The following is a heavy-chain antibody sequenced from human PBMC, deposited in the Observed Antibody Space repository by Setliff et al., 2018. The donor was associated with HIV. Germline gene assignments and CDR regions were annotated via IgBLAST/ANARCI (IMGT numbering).Heavy chain of an antibody. CDR1: GASVTNVLYY. Sequence: SETLSLTCTVSGASVTNVLYYWSWLRQPAGKGLEWIGHIYTSGNSRYTNYNSSLESRVAISLDTSSNQFSLKLSSVTAADTAVYFCARWGDGYNSYDFWGQGTLVTVSS. CDR2: IYTSGNSRYT. V-gene: IGHV4-61*10. CDR3: ARWGDGYNSYDF. J-gene: IGHJ4*02. D-gene: IGHD5-12*01.